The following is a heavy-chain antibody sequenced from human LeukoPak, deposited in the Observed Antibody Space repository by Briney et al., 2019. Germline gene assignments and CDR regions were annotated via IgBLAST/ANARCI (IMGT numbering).Heavy chain of an antibody. Sequence: ASETLSLTCAVYGGSFSAYYWSWIRQPPGKGLERIGEINHSGSTNYNPSLKSRVAISVDTSRNQFSLRLSSVTAADTAVYYCARGQRITMTDWGQGTLVTVSS. J-gene: IGHJ4*02. CDR2: INHSGST. CDR1: GGSFSAYY. D-gene: IGHD3-22*01. V-gene: IGHV4-34*01. CDR3: ARGQRITMTD.